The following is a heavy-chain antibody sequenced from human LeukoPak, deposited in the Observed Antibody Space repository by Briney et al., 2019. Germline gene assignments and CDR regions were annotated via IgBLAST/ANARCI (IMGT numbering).Heavy chain of an antibody. Sequence: PGGSLRLSCAASGFTVSSDFMGWVRQAPGKGLEWVSVIYSGGSTYYADSVKGRFTISRDNSKNTLYLQMNSLRAEDTAVYYCARAGPSSSWHQFDYWGQGTLVTVSS. D-gene: IGHD6-13*01. CDR2: IYSGGST. CDR1: GFTVSSDF. V-gene: IGHV3-66*01. J-gene: IGHJ4*02. CDR3: ARAGPSSSWHQFDY.